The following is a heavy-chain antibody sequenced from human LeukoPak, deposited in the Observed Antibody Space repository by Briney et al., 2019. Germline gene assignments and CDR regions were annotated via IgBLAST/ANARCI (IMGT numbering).Heavy chain of an antibody. CDR2: ISGSGDNT. V-gene: IGHV3-23*01. CDR1: GFTFSSYA. J-gene: IGHJ4*02. CDR3: AITVDTAMVTIDY. Sequence: GGSLRLSCAASGFTFSSYAMSWVRQAPGKGLEWVSGISGSGDNTYYADSVKGRFTISRDNSKNTLYLQMNSLRAEDTAIYYCAITVDTAMVTIDYWGQGTLVTVSS. D-gene: IGHD5-18*01.